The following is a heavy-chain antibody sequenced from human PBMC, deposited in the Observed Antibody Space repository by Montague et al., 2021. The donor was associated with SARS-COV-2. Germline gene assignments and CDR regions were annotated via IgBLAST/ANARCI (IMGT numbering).Heavy chain of an antibody. CDR1: GFTVSRNY. V-gene: IGHV3-66*01. CDR2: IFGGGST. D-gene: IGHD1-26*01. CDR3: AKGGTSYFYGMDV. J-gene: IGHJ6*02. Sequence: SLRLSCAASGFTVSRNYMGWVRQAPGKGLEWVSVIFGGGSTNYADSVKGRFTISRDISQNTLYLQMNSLRAGGMAVYYRAKGGTSYFYGMDVWGQGTTVAVSS.